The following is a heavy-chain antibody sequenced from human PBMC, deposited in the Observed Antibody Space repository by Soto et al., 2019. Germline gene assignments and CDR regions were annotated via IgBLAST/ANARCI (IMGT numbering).Heavy chain of an antibody. Sequence: GGSLRLSCAASRFTFSHYAMSWVRQAPGKGLEWVSSISGNSDSTYYADSVKGRFTISRDNSKNTLYLQMNSLRAEDTAVYYCANYYHDSGSYSPYYFDYWGQGTLVTVSS. CDR1: RFTFSHYA. CDR2: ISGNSDST. J-gene: IGHJ4*02. V-gene: IGHV3-23*01. CDR3: ANYYHDSGSYSPYYFDY. D-gene: IGHD3-10*01.